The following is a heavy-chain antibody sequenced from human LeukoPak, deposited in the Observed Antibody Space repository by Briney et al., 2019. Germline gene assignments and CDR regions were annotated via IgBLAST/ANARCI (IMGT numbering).Heavy chain of an antibody. V-gene: IGHV3-21*01. CDR1: GFTFSSYS. CDR3: AKGPTYSSFWYFDL. D-gene: IGHD6-6*01. Sequence: GESLRLSCAASGFTFSSYSMNWVRQAPGKGLEWVSSISSSSSYIYYADSVKGRFTISRDNAKNSLYLQMNSLRAEDTAVYYCAKGPTYSSFWYFDLWGRGTLVTVSS. CDR2: ISSSSSYI. J-gene: IGHJ2*01.